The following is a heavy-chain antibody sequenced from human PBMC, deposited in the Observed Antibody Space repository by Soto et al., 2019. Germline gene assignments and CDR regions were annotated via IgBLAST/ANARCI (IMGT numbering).Heavy chain of an antibody. CDR3: ARSDPRRLDY. J-gene: IGHJ4*02. CDR2: TYYRSKWYN. CDR1: GDSVSSNSAA. D-gene: IGHD1-1*01. V-gene: IGHV6-1*01. Sequence: PSQTLSPTCASSGDSVSSNSAALNLIRQSPSRGLEWLGRTYYRSKWYNDYAVSVKSRITINPDTSKNQFSLQLNSVTHEDTAVYYCARSDPRRLDYWGQGTLVTFSS.